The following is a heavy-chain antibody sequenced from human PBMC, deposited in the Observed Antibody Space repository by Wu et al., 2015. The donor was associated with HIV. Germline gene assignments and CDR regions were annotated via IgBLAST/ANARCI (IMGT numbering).Heavy chain of an antibody. CDR1: GGAFSSYA. V-gene: IGHV1-69*05. CDR2: TSPIIGTP. J-gene: IGHJ4*02. D-gene: IGHD4/OR15-4a*01. CDR3: ATRRPTAGAPFAS. Sequence: QAQLMQSGGEVKKPGSSVKVSCKASGGAFSSYAVSWVRQAPGQGLEWMGGTSPIIGTPKYAQNFQGRVTMITDESTSTAYVELSNLRSDDTAVYYCATRRPTAGAPFASWGQGTLVTVSS.